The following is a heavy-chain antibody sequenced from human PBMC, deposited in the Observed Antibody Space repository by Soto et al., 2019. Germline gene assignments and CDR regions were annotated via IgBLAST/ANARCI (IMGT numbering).Heavy chain of an antibody. CDR1: GGTFSSYA. V-gene: IGHV1-69*01. CDR2: IIPIFGTA. CDR3: ARAGTGYYDSSGYVGFDY. J-gene: IGHJ4*02. D-gene: IGHD3-22*01. Sequence: QVQLVQSGAEVKKPGSSVKVSCKASGGTFSSYAISWVRQAPGQGLEWMGGIIPIFGTANYAQKFQGRVTITADESTSTAYMELSSLRSEDTAVYYCARAGTGYYDSSGYVGFDYWGQGTLVTVSS.